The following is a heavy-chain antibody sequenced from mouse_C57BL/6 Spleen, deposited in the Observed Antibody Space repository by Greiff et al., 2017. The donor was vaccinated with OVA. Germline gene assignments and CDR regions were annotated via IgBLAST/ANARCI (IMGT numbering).Heavy chain of an antibody. CDR2: IYPGSGSP. J-gene: IGHJ1*03. D-gene: IGHD1-1*01. Sequence: VQLQQSGAELVKPGASVKMSCKASGYTFTSYWITWVKQRPGQGLEWIGDIYPGSGSPNYNEKFKSKATLTVDTASSTAYMQLSSLTSEDSAVYYWARVGNYYGSSYWYCDVWGTGTTVTVAS. CDR3: ARVGNYYGSSYWYCDV. V-gene: IGHV1-55*01. CDR1: GYTFTSYW.